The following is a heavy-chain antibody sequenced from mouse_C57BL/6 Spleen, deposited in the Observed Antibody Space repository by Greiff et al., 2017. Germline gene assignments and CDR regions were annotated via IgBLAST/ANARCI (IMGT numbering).Heavy chain of an antibody. Sequence: QVQLQQPGAELVKPGASVKLSCKASGYTFTSYWMQWVKQRPGQGLEWIGEIDPSDSYTNYNSKFKGKATLTVDTSSSTAYMQLSSLTSEDSAVYYCARKDYGSYFDYWGQGTTLTVSS. CDR1: GYTFTSYW. V-gene: IGHV1-50*01. CDR2: IDPSDSYT. J-gene: IGHJ2*01. CDR3: ARKDYGSYFDY. D-gene: IGHD1-1*01.